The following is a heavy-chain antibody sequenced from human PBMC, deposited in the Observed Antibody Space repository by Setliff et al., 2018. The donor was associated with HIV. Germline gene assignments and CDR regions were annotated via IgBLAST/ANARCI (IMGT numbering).Heavy chain of an antibody. V-gene: IGHV1-46*01. J-gene: IGHJ1*01. CDR1: GYTFTSYY. CDR2: INPSSGST. CDR3: ARDPAPSSSAPYFQH. Sequence: GASVKVSCKASGYTFTSYYMHWVRQAPGQGLEWMGIINPSSGSTTYAQKFQGRVTMTRDTSTSTVYMELSSLRSEDTAVYYCARDPAPSSSAPYFQHWGQGTQVTVSS. D-gene: IGHD6-6*01.